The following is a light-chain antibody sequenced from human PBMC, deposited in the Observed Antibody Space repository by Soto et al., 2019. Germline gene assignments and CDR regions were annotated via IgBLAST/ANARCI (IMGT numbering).Light chain of an antibody. CDR1: ASDVGGYSY. CDR3: SSYTSSSTLV. CDR2: EVS. V-gene: IGLV2-14*01. Sequence: QSALTQPRSVSGSPGQSVTISCTGTASDVGGYSYVSWYQQHPGKAPKLMIYEVSNRPSGVSNRFSGSKSGNTASLTISGLQAEDEADYYCSSYTSSSTLVFGTGTKVTVL. J-gene: IGLJ1*01.